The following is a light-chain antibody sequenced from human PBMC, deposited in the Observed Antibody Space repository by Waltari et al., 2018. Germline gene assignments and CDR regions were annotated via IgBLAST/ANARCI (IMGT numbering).Light chain of an antibody. Sequence: SYELTQPPSVSVSPGQTARFTCGGDNLGSKYVHWYQQKPAQAPVLVIYYDRDRPSGIPERFSGSKSGNTATLTISGVEAGDEADYYCQVWDSSTDHDVFGSGTKLTVF. CDR1: NLGSKY. CDR2: YDR. V-gene: IGLV3-21*01. CDR3: QVWDSSTDHDV. J-gene: IGLJ6*01.